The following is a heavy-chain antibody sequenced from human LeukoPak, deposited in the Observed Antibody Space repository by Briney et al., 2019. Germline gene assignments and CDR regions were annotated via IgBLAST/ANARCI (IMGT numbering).Heavy chain of an antibody. J-gene: IGHJ4*02. V-gene: IGHV3-30*04. CDR3: ARDENDDYLGGLDY. CDR2: ITHDGNHK. D-gene: IGHD3-16*01. Sequence: GGSRRLSCAASGFTFSNNAMHWVRQAPGKGLEWGAVITHDGNHKYNADSVKGRFTISRDNSKNTVYLQMNSLRAEDTAVYYCARDENDDYLGGLDYWGQGALVTVSS. CDR1: GFTFSNNA.